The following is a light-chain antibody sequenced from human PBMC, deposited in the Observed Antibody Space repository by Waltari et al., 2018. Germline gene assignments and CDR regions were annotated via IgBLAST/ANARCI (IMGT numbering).Light chain of an antibody. J-gene: IGLJ2*01. CDR1: NNDIGSYNL. CDR2: EVN. V-gene: IGLV2-23*02. Sequence: QSALTQPASVSGSPGQSITIPCTGTNNDIGSYNLLSWYQQHPVKAPKVIIFEVNKRPSGVSNRFSGSKSGNTASLTVSGLHPEDEADYYCCSYAGTPRVVFGGGTKLTVL. CDR3: CSYAGTPRVV.